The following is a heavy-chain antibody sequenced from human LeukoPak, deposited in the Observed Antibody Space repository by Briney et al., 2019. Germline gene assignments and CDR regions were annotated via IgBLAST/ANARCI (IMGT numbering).Heavy chain of an antibody. D-gene: IGHD3-10*01. CDR3: ARDYRMVRGVSFDY. Sequence: PSETLSLTCTVSGGSISTSNYYWGWIRQPPGKGQEWIGYIYYSGSINYNPSLKSRVTISVDTSKNQFSLKLSSVTAADTAVYYCARDYRMVRGVSFDYWGQGTLVTVSS. V-gene: IGHV4-61*05. J-gene: IGHJ4*02. CDR1: GGSISTSNYY. CDR2: IYYSGSI.